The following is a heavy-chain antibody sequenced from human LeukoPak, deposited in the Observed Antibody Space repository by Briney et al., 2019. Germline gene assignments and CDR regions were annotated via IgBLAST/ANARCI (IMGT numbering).Heavy chain of an antibody. CDR3: ARDSYYDFWSGYPKVAWFDP. Sequence: GASVKVSCKASGYTFTSYYMHWVRQAPGQGLEWMGIINPSGGSTSYAQKFQGRVTMTRDTSTSTVYMELSSLRSEDTAVYYCARDSYYDFWSGYPKVAWFDPWGQGTLVTVSS. D-gene: IGHD3-3*01. CDR1: GYTFTSYY. V-gene: IGHV1-46*01. J-gene: IGHJ5*02. CDR2: INPSGGST.